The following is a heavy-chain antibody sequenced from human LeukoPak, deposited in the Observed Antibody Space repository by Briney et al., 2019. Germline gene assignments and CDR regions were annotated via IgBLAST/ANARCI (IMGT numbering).Heavy chain of an antibody. CDR2: INGGSGRT. CDR3: ARESGRYQDFFEN. D-gene: IGHD1-26*01. V-gene: IGHV1-3*01. J-gene: IGHJ4*02. CDR1: GYTFTSYA. Sequence: ASVKVSCKASGYTFTSYAMHWVRQAPGQRPEWMGGINGGSGRTKYLQKLQGRVTITRDTSANTAFMELSSLRSEDTAVYYCARESGRYQDFFENWGQGTLVTVSS.